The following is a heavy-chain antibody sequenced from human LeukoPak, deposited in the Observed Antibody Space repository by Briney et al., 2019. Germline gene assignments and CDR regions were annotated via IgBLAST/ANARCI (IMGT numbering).Heavy chain of an antibody. J-gene: IGHJ4*02. Sequence: GGSLRLSCAASGFVFRKYFMSWVRQAPGKGLEWVASIKNDGSERYYVDSVRGRFTISRDNSKNTLYLQMNSLRAEDTAVYYCAKLHNLNSDYWGQGTLVTVSS. V-gene: IGHV3-7*03. D-gene: IGHD1-14*01. CDR3: AKLHNLNSDY. CDR2: IKNDGSER. CDR1: GFVFRKYF.